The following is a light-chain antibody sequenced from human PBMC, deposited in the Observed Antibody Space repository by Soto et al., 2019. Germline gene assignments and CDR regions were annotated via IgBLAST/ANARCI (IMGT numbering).Light chain of an antibody. CDR2: DVS. J-gene: IGKJ1*01. V-gene: IGKV3-11*01. Sequence: EIVLTQSPATLSLSPGERATLSCRASQSVSSYLAWYQQKPGQAPRLLMYDVSNRATGIPASFSGSGSGTDFTRTITRIEPEDFAVYYCQQRSSWPWTFGQGTKLEIK. CDR1: QSVSSY. CDR3: QQRSSWPWT.